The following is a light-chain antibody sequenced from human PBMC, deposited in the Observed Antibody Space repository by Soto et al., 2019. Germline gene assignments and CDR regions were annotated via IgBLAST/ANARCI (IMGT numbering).Light chain of an antibody. J-gene: IGKJ1*01. CDR1: PSVSSSY. CDR3: QQYGSSPPT. CDR2: GAS. V-gene: IGKV3-20*01. Sequence: EIVLTQSPGPLSLSPGERATLSSRASPSVSSSYLAWYQQKPGQAPRLLIYGASSRATGIPDRFSGSGSGTDFTLTISSLEPEDFAVYYCQQYGSSPPTFGQGTKVDIK.